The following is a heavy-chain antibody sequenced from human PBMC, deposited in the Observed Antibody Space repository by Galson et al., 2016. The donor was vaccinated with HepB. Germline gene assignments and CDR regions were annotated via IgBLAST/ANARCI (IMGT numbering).Heavy chain of an antibody. CDR2: IKTDGTVS. CDR3: ARGIAIIGAGVDY. CDR1: GFIFSDFW. J-gene: IGHJ4*02. D-gene: IGHD3-3*01. Sequence: SLRLSCAASGFIFSDFWMDWVRQVPGKGLMWLSHIKTDGTVSTYADSVKGRFTISRDNAKNIVYLQMNNLRVDDTAVYYCARGIAIIGAGVDYWGRGTLVTVSS. V-gene: IGHV3-74*01.